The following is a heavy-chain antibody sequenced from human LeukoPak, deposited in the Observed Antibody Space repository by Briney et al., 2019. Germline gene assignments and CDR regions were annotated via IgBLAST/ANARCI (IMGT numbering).Heavy chain of an antibody. J-gene: IGHJ4*02. V-gene: IGHV4-34*01. CDR3: ARRLYSGSRYFGY. Sequence: SETLSLTCAVYGGSFSGYYWSWIRQPPGKGLEWIGEINHSGSTNYNPSLKSRVTISVDTSKNQFSLKLGSVTAADTAVYYCARRLYSGSRYFGYWGQGTLVTVSS. CDR2: INHSGST. CDR1: GGSFSGYY. D-gene: IGHD1-26*01.